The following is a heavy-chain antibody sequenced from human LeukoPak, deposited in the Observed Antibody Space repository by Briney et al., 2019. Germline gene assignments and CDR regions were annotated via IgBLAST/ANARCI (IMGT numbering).Heavy chain of an antibody. CDR1: GYTFTNYY. CDR3: AMPMTGSYYYFDY. D-gene: IGHD1-26*01. CDR2: INPSGGST. Sequence: ASVKVSCKASGYTFTNYYIHWVRQAPGQGLEWMRIINPSGGSTNYAQKFQGRVTVTRATSTSTVYMELSSLRSEDTAVYYCAMPMTGSYYYFDYWGQGTLVTVSS. J-gene: IGHJ4*02. V-gene: IGHV1-46*03.